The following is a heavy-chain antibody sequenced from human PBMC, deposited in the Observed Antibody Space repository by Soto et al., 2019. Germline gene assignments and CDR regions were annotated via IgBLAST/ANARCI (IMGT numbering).Heavy chain of an antibody. CDR1: GFTFSSYS. Sequence: GGSLRLSCAASGFTFSSYSMSWVRQAPGKGLEWVSYITSSSSTLYYADSVEGRFTISRDNAKNSLYLRMNSLRAEDTAVYYCARDPDTSSGYYYDGYYFDYWGQGTLVTVSS. J-gene: IGHJ4*02. D-gene: IGHD3-22*01. V-gene: IGHV3-48*01. CDR3: ARDPDTSSGYYYDGYYFDY. CDR2: ITSSSSTL.